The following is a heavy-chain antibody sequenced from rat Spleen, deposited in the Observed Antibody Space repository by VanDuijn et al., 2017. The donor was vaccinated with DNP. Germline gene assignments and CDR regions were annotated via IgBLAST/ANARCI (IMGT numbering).Heavy chain of an antibody. J-gene: IGHJ2*01. CDR1: GFTFGDYG. V-gene: IGHV5-22*01. D-gene: IGHD4-3*01. CDR3: AKDPRDFDY. Sequence: EVQLVESGGGLVQPGRSMKLSCAASGFTFGDYGMAWVLQSPTKGLDWVAYMRYEGDNTYRGDSVKGRFTISRDNAKSTLYLQMNSLRSEDTATYYCAKDPRDFDYWGQGVMVTVSS. CDR2: MRYEGDNT.